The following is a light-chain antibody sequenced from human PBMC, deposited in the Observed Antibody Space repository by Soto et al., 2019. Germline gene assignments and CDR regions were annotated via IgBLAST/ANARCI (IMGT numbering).Light chain of an antibody. J-gene: IGKJ1*01. Sequence: DIQMTQSPSTLSASVGVRVNITCRGSQSISSWLAWYQQKPGKAPKLLIYKASSLESGVPSRFSGSGSGTEFTLTISSLQPDDFATYYCQQYHSYWTFGQGTKVEIK. CDR2: KAS. V-gene: IGKV1-5*03. CDR3: QQYHSYWT. CDR1: QSISSW.